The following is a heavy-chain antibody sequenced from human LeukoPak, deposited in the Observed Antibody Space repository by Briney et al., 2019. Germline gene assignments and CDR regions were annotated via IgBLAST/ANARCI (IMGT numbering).Heavy chain of an antibody. Sequence: GGSLRLSCTASGFTFSSYSMNWVRQAPGRGLEWVSSISSSSSHIYYTDSVKVRFTMSRDNAINSLYLQMTRLRAEATAIYYCARSIAAGVRSFDIWGHGTMVTVSS. CDR2: ISSSSSHI. J-gene: IGHJ3*02. CDR1: GFTFSSYS. D-gene: IGHD6-6*01. V-gene: IGHV3-21*01. CDR3: ARSIAAGVRSFDI.